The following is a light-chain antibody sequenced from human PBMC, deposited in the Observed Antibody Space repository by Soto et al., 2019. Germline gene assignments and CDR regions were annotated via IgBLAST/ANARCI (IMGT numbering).Light chain of an antibody. CDR3: QQYNNWPRT. V-gene: IGKV3-15*01. CDR1: QSVSSN. CDR2: GAS. J-gene: IGKJ3*01. Sequence: EIVMTQSPATLSVSVGERATLSCRASQSVSSNVAWYQQKPGQAPRLLIYGASTRATGIPARFSGSGSGTEFTLTISSLQSEDFAVYYCQQYNNWPRTFGPGTKVDIK.